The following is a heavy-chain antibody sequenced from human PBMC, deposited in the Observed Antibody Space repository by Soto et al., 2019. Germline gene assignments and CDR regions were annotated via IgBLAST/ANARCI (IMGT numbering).Heavy chain of an antibody. J-gene: IGHJ4*02. CDR3: AHRYGGNYYRWYFDS. D-gene: IGHD1-26*01. CDR2: ISWKDEK. Sequence: ASGPTLEHPTQAFTVTCTFSGFSLSTSGAGVGWIRQSPGKAPEWLALISWKDEKRYNPGLKSRLTITKDTSKNQVVLTMTDLDPVDTATYFCAHRYGGNYYRWYFDSWGQGTLVTVSS. CDR1: GFSLSTSGAG. V-gene: IGHV2-5*01.